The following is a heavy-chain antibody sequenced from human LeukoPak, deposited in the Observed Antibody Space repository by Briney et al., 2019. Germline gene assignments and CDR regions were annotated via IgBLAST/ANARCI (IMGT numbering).Heavy chain of an antibody. D-gene: IGHD4-17*01. CDR2: ISSSSSYI. J-gene: IGHJ3*02. V-gene: IGHV3-21*01. CDR3: ARDADYGDCADAFDI. Sequence: GGSLRLSCAASGFTFSSYSMNWVRQAPGKGLEWVSSISSSSSYIYYADSVKGRFTISRDNAKNSLYLQMNSLRAEDTAVYYCARDADYGDCADAFDIWGQGTMVTVSS. CDR1: GFTFSSYS.